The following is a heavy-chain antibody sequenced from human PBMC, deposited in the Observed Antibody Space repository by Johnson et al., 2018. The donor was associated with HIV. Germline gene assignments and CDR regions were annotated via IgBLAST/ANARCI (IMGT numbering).Heavy chain of an antibody. CDR1: VFSLSDYA. D-gene: IGHD3-10*01. J-gene: IGHJ3*02. CDR2: MSYDGGKE. Sequence: QVQLVESGGGVVQPGRSLRLSCAASVFSLSDYAIHWVRQAPVTGLEWAGVMSYDGGKENYADPVTGRFTISRDNSKNTVYLQMNTLRPEDTAVYYCARDRFGSGRPNAFDRWGQGTMVTVSS. CDR3: ARDRFGSGRPNAFDR. V-gene: IGHV3-30-3*01.